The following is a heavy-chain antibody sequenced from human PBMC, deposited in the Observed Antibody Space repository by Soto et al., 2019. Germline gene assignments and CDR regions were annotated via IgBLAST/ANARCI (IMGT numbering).Heavy chain of an antibody. Sequence: SVKVSCKASGGTFSSYAISWVRQAPGQGLEWMGEIIPIFCTANYAQKFQGRVTITADESTSTAYMELSSLRSEDTAVYYCARGTYSIPNWFDPWGQGTLVTVSS. CDR2: IIPIFCTA. V-gene: IGHV1-69*13. J-gene: IGHJ5*02. CDR1: GGTFSSYA. CDR3: ARGTYSIPNWFDP. D-gene: IGHD6-13*01.